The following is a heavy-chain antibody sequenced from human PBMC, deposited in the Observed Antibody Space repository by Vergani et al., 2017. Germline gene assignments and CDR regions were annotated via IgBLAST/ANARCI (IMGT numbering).Heavy chain of an antibody. V-gene: IGHV3-74*03. D-gene: IGHD3-9*01. J-gene: IGHJ5*01. CDR1: GFSFNSYW. CDR2: IKSDGSIT. Sequence: DVHLAESGGGFFQPGGSLRLSCSASGFSFNSYWMHWVRQVPGSGLLWVSRIKSDGSITAYADSVEGRFTISRDNAQITLYLQMSSLRVEDTGVYYCATGRCRDTSYMSKWLDSWGQGTLVTVSS. CDR3: ATGRCRDTSYMSKWLDS.